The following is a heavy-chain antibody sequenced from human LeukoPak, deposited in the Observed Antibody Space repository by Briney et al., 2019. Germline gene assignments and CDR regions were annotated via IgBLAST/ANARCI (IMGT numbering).Heavy chain of an antibody. V-gene: IGHV4-59*08. Sequence: SETLSLTCTVSGGSISSYYWSWIRQPPGKGLEWIGFIFYSGTTNYNPSLKSRVTISVDTSKNQFSLKLSSVTAADTAVYYCARHSNVWGAPDYWGQGTLVTVSS. CDR3: ARHSNVWGAPDY. CDR2: IFYSGTT. J-gene: IGHJ4*02. CDR1: GGSISSYY. D-gene: IGHD3-16*01.